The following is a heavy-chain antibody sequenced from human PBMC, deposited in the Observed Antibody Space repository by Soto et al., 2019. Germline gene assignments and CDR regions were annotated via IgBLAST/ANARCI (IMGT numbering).Heavy chain of an antibody. CDR1: GFTFSSYS. V-gene: IGHV3-48*01. Sequence: AGSLRLSCAASGFTFSSYSMNWVRQAPGKGLEWVSYISSSSSTIYYADSVKGRFTISRDNAKNSLYLQMNSLRAEYTAVYYCARDLNLGSFDYWGQGTLVTVSS. CDR2: ISSSSSTI. J-gene: IGHJ4*02. CDR3: ARDLNLGSFDY.